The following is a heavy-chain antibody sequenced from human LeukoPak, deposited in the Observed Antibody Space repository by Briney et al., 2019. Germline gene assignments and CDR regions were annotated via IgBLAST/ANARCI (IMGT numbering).Heavy chain of an antibody. Sequence: GGSLRLSCAASGFTFGTYAMSWVSQAPGKGLGWVSTITADSTYYADSVKGRFTISRDNSKNTLYLQMNSLRAEDTAVYYCAKGATGYCSSTSCLYYFDYWGQGTLVTVSS. CDR3: AKGATGYCSSTSCLYYFDY. D-gene: IGHD2-2*01. CDR2: ITADST. CDR1: GFTFGTYA. V-gene: IGHV3-23*01. J-gene: IGHJ4*02.